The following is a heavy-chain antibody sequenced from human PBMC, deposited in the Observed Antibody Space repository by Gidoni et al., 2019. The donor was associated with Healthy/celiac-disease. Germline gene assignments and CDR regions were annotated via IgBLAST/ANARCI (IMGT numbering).Heavy chain of an antibody. CDR2: ISGSGGST. J-gene: IGHJ4*02. CDR1: GFPFSSYA. V-gene: IGHV3-23*01. CDR3: AKDRGSGWSFDY. D-gene: IGHD6-19*01. Sequence: EVQLLESGGGLVQPGGSLRLSCAASGFPFSSYAMSWVRQAPGKGLEWVSAISGSGGSTYYADSVKGRFTISRDNSKNTLYLQMNSLRAEDTAVYYCAKDRGSGWSFDYWGQGTLVTVSS.